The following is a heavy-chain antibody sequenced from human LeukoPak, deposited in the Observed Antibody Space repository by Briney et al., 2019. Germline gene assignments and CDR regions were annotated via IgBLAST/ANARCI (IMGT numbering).Heavy chain of an antibody. D-gene: IGHD7-27*01. Sequence: GGSPRLSCAASGFTFSTYGMQWVRQAPGKGLEWVAVIVGDGSNAHYADSVRGRFTVSRDNSKNTLYLQMNSLRAEDTAVYYCARDSITGDNSLDYWGRGTLVTVSS. V-gene: IGHV3-33*05. J-gene: IGHJ4*02. CDR3: ARDSITGDNSLDY. CDR2: IVGDGSNA. CDR1: GFTFSTYG.